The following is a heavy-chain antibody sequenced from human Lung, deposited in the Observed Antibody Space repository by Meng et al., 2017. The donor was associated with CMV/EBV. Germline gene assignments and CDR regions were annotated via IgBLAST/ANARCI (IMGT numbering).Heavy chain of an antibody. D-gene: IGHD3-3*01. J-gene: IGHJ4*02. CDR1: GFTLADYD. Sequence: SCVTSGFTLADYDMNWVRLAPGKGLEWVSHISSSGKVKDYADSVKGRFTISRDNAKNSLYLQMNSLRAEDTAVYYCARDPHDFWSGYHFDYWGQGTLVTVSS. V-gene: IGHV3-11*04. CDR2: ISSSGKVK. CDR3: ARDPHDFWSGYHFDY.